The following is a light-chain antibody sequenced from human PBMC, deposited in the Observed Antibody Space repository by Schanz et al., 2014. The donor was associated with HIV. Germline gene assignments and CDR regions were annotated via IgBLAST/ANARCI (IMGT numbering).Light chain of an antibody. CDR1: QSISSSL. J-gene: IGKJ4*01. Sequence: IVLTQSPGTLSLSPGERGTLSCRASQSISSSLLAWYQKKPGQAPRLVIYATSTTAAGIPDRFSGTGSGTDFTLTISSLEPEDFAVYYCQYFGNSGGTFGGGTKVEIK. CDR2: ATS. CDR3: QYFGNSGGT. V-gene: IGKV3-20*01.